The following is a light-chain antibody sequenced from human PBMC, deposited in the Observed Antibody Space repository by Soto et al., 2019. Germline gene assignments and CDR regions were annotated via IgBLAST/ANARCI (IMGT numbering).Light chain of an antibody. J-gene: IGKJ1*01. CDR2: TTS. CDR3: QQSGDTPPWT. V-gene: IGKV1-39*01. Sequence: DIQMTQSPSSLSAYVGDRVTITCRASQSISSYLNWYQQKPGKAPNLLIYTTSNLESGVPSRFRGSGSGTDFTLTISSLQPEDFATYYCQQSGDTPPWTFGQGTKADIK. CDR1: QSISSY.